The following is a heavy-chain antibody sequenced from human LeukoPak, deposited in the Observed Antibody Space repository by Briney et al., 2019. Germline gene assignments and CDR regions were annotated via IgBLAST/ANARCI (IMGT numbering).Heavy chain of an antibody. J-gene: IGHJ4*02. CDR2: ISSSGSTM. Sequence: GGSLRLSCAASGFTFSSYEMNWVRQAPGKGLEWISYISSSGSTMYADSVKGRFTISRDNAKNSLYLQMNSLRAEDTGIYYCARHNAWYDYWGQGTLVTVSS. D-gene: IGHD6-13*01. CDR3: ARHNAWYDY. CDR1: GFTFSSYE. V-gene: IGHV3-48*03.